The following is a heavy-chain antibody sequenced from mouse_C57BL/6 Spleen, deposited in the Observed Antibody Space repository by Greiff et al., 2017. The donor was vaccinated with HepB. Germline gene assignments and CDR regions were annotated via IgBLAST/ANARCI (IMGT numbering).Heavy chain of an antibody. CDR2: INPSTGGT. V-gene: IGHV1-42*01. CDR1: GYSFTGYY. Sequence: VQLQQSGPELVKPGASVKISCKASGYSFTGYYMNWVKQSPEKSLEWIGEINPSTGGTTYNQKFKAKATLTVDKSSSTAYMQLKSLTSEDSAVYYCARKGGYDYDGFAYWGQGTLVTVSA. D-gene: IGHD2-4*01. CDR3: ARKGGYDYDGFAY. J-gene: IGHJ3*01.